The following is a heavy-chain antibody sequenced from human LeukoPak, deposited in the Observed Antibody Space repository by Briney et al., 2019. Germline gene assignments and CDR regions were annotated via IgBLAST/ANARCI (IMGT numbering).Heavy chain of an antibody. J-gene: IGHJ4*02. V-gene: IGHV1-24*01. CDR1: GNTLTELS. CDR3: ANLFDFLSGPPG. D-gene: IGHD3-3*01. Sequence: ASVKASCKVSGNTLTELSMHWVRQAPGKGLEWMGGFDPEDGETIYAQKFQGRVTMTEDTSTDTAYMELSSLRSEDTAVYYCANLFDFLSGPPGWGQGTLVTVSS. CDR2: FDPEDGET.